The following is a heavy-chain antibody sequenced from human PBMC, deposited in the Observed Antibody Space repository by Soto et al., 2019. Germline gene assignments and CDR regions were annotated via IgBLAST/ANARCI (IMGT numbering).Heavy chain of an antibody. J-gene: IGHJ6*02. V-gene: IGHV3-21*01. CDR1: GFTFSSYS. D-gene: IGHD6-19*01. CDR2: ISSSSSYI. Sequence: GGSLRLSCAASGFTFSSYSMNWVRQAPGKGLEWVSSISSSSSYIYYADSVKGRFTISRDNAKNPLYLQMNSLRAEDTAVYYCARDIALVGIAVAIYYYYGMDVWGQGTTVTVSS. CDR3: ARDIALVGIAVAIYYYYGMDV.